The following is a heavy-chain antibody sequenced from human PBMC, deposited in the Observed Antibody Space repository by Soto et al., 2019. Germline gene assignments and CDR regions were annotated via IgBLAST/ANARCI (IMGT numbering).Heavy chain of an antibody. D-gene: IGHD2-15*01. CDR3: AKRGRTGVARDAFAI. CDR2: IYYSGSGGST. J-gene: IGHJ3*02. Sequence: SETLSLTCTVSGGSISSSSYYWGWIRQPPGKGLEWIGSIYYSGSGGSTYYADSVKGRFTISRDNSKNTMFLQMNSLRVEDTALYCCAKRGRTGVARDAFAIWGQGTLVTVSS. CDR1: GGSISSSSYY. V-gene: IGHV4-39*07.